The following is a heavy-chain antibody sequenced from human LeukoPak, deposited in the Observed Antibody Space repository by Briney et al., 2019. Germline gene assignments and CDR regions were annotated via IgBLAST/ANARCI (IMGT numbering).Heavy chain of an antibody. CDR3: ARMGLQWLVYPFDY. CDR2: ISAYNGNT. Sequence: ASVKVSCKASGYTFTSYGISWVRQAPGQGLGWMGWISAYNGNTNYAQKLQGRVTMTTDTSTSTAYMELRSLRSNDTAVYYCARMGLQWLVYPFDYWGQGTLVTVSS. J-gene: IGHJ4*02. D-gene: IGHD6-19*01. V-gene: IGHV1-18*01. CDR1: GYTFTSYG.